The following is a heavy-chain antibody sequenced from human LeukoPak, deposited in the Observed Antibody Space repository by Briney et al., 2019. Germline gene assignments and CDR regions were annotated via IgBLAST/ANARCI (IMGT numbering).Heavy chain of an antibody. V-gene: IGHV3-33*01. J-gene: IGHJ4*02. CDR1: GFTFSSYA. CDR2: IWYDGSNK. Sequence: GGSLRLSCAASGFTFSSYAMHWVRQAPGKGLEWVAVIWYDGSNKYYADSVKGRFTISRDNSKNTLYVQMNSLRAEDTAVYYCARGDYYGSGIPSGYWGQGTLVTVSP. D-gene: IGHD3-10*01. CDR3: ARGDYYGSGIPSGY.